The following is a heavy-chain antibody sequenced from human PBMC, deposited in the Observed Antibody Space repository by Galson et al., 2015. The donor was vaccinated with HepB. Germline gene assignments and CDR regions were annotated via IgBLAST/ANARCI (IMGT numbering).Heavy chain of an antibody. CDR2: LSSHGDNE. V-gene: IGHV3-30*04. J-gene: IGHJ4*02. Sequence: SLRLSCAASGFTFSSYAMNWVRQAPGKGLDWVAVLSSHGDNEYYADSVKGRFTISRDNSENTVYLQMHSLRVEDTAVYYCARTFYFDYWGQGTLVTVSS. CDR3: ARTFYFDY. CDR1: GFTFSSYA. D-gene: IGHD3-16*01.